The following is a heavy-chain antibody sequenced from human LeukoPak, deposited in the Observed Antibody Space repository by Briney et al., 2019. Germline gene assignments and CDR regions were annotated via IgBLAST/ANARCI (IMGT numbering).Heavy chain of an antibody. V-gene: IGHV1-18*01. CDR3: ARNSSDWYGYMDV. CDR1: GYTFNSYG. D-gene: IGHD6-19*01. J-gene: IGHJ6*04. CDR2: ISTYNGYA. Sequence: GASVKVSCKASGYTFNSYGISWVRQAPGQGLEWVGWISTYNGYANYAQRLQGRVTMTTETSTSTAYMGLRSLRSDDTAVYYCARNSSDWYGYMDVWGKGTTVTVSS.